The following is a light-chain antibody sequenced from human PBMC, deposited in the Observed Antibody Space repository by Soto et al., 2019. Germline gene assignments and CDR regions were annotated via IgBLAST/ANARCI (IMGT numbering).Light chain of an antibody. CDR2: GAS. Sequence: EIVMTQSPATLSVSPGERATLSCRASQSVSSNLACYQQKPGQAPRLLIYGASTRATCIPARLSGSGSETEFTLTISSLQSEDFAVYYCQQYNNWPPWTFGQGTKVEIK. CDR1: QSVSSN. CDR3: QQYNNWPPWT. J-gene: IGKJ1*01. V-gene: IGKV3-15*01.